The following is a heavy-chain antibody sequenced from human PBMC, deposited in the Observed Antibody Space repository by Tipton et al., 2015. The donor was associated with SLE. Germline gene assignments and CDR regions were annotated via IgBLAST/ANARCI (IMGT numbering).Heavy chain of an antibody. V-gene: IGHV4-4*07. Sequence: TLSLTCTVSGGSISSNYWSWIRQPAGGGLEWIGRISTNENTNYNPSLKSRVTMSVDTSKNHFSLKLISVTAADTAVYYCAREFLNPVTTVHYYFDLWGRGTLVTVSS. CDR2: ISTNENT. D-gene: IGHD4-11*01. CDR1: GGSISSNY. CDR3: AREFLNPVTTVHYYFDL. J-gene: IGHJ2*01.